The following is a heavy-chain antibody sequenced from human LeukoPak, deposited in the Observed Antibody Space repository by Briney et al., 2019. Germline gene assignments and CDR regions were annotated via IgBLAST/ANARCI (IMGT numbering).Heavy chain of an antibody. CDR2: INAGNGNT. D-gene: IGHD6-19*01. CDR1: RYTFTSYA. J-gene: IGHJ4*02. CDR3: ARSGWYYYFDY. V-gene: IGHV1-3*01. Sequence: ASVNVSCKPSRYTFTSYAIHSVRQAPQQRLEWMGWINAGNGNTKYSQKFQGRVTITRDTCASTAYMELSSLRSEDTAVYYCARSGWYYYFDYWGQGTLVTVSS.